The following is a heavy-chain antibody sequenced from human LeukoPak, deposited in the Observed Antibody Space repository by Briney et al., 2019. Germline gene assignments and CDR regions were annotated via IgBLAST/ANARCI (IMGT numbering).Heavy chain of an antibody. D-gene: IGHD5-18*01. Sequence: SETLSLTCAVYGGSFSGYYWSWIRQPPGKGLEWIGEINHSGSTNYNPSLKGRVTISVDTSKNQFSLKLSSVTAADTAVYYCARETRGYSYGYAGYFDYWGQGTLVTVSS. J-gene: IGHJ4*02. V-gene: IGHV4-34*01. CDR3: ARETRGYSYGYAGYFDY. CDR1: GGSFSGYY. CDR2: INHSGST.